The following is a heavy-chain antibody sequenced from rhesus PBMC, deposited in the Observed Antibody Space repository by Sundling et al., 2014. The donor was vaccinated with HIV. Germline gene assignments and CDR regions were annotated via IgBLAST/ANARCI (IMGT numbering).Heavy chain of an antibody. CDR2: IYGNSATT. J-gene: IGHJ4*01. Sequence: QVQLQESGPVVVKPSETLSLTCAVSGGSINSSHWWSWLRQPPGKGLEWIGSIYGNSATTYYNPSLKSRVAISKDTSKNHFSLRLTSVTAADTAVYYCAREEWQLYVDYWGQGVLVTVSS. V-gene: IGHV4-93*01. CDR1: GGSINSSHW. D-gene: IGHD1-44*02. CDR3: AREEWQLYVDY.